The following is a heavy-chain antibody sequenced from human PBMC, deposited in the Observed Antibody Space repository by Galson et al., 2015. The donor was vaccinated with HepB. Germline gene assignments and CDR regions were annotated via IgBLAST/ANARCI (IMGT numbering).Heavy chain of an antibody. Sequence: SLRLSCAASGFTFSSYGMHWVRQAPGKGLEWVAVISYDGSNKYYADSVKGRFTISRDNSKNTLYLQMNSLRAEDTAVYYCAKELRSSWVIDYWGQGTLVTVSS. D-gene: IGHD6-13*01. CDR1: GFTFSSYG. V-gene: IGHV3-30*18. J-gene: IGHJ4*02. CDR3: AKELRSSWVIDY. CDR2: ISYDGSNK.